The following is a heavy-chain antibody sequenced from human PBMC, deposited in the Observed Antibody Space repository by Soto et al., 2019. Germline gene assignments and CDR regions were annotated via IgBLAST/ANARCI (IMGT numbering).Heavy chain of an antibody. CDR3: ARYISNFRYYYYAIDV. Sequence: GESLKISCKGSGYTFTDYWIGWVRQLPGKGLEWMGIIYPGDSDTRYSPSCQGHVTITVDKSTSTAYLQWNTLKATDTAMYYCARYISNFRYYYYAIDVWGQGTPVTVSS. CDR2: IYPGDSDT. CDR1: GYTFTDYW. V-gene: IGHV5-51*01. D-gene: IGHD4-4*01. J-gene: IGHJ6*02.